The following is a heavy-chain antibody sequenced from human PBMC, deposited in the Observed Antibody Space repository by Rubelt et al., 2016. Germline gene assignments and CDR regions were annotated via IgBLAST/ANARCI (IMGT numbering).Heavy chain of an antibody. J-gene: IGHJ4*02. Sequence: INQDGYKKFYVDSVKGRFTISRDNAKNSLYLQMNSLTADDTAVYYCARVKDCSGGNCYSSFDYWGQGTLVTVSS. CDR2: INQDGYKK. CDR3: ARVKDCSGGNCYSSFDY. V-gene: IGHV3-7*01. D-gene: IGHD2-15*01.